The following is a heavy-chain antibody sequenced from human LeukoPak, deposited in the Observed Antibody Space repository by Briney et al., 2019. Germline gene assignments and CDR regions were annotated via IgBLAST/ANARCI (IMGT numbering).Heavy chain of an antibody. CDR3: AREGYCSGGSCYRVRQNWFDP. J-gene: IGHJ5*02. D-gene: IGHD2-15*01. CDR1: GYTFTSYY. CDR2: INPSGGST. V-gene: IGHV1-46*01. Sequence: ASVKVSCKASGYTFTSYYMHWVRQAPGQGLELTGIINPSGGSTSYAQKFQGRVTMTRDMSTSTVYMELSSLRSEDTAVYYCAREGYCSGGSCYRVRQNWFDPWGQGTLVTVSS.